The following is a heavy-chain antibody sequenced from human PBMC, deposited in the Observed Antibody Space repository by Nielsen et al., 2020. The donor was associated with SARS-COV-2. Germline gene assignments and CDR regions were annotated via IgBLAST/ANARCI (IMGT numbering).Heavy chain of an antibody. V-gene: IGHV3-21*01. CDR2: ISSSSSYI. CDR1: GFTFSSYS. J-gene: IGHJ4*02. CDR3: ARVHHDSSGYYLDY. D-gene: IGHD3-22*01. Sequence: GESLKISCAASGFTFSSYSMNWVRQAPGKGLEWVSSISSSSSYIYYADSAKGRFTISRDNAKNSLYLQMNSLRAEDTAVYYCARVHHDSSGYYLDYWGQGTLVTVSS.